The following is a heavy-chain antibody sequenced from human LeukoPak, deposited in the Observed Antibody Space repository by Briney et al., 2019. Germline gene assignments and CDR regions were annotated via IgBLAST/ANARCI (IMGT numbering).Heavy chain of an antibody. CDR1: GFTFKNYA. CDR3: AKSGTYSSSSGYIDS. D-gene: IGHD6-6*01. Sequence: PGRSLRLSCAASGFTFKNYAMHWVQQAPGKGLEWVSSISWNSGNVDYSDSVKGRFTLSRDNAKNSLFLQMNSLRDEDTAFYYCAKSGTYSSSSGYIDSWGHGTPVTVSS. V-gene: IGHV3-9*01. CDR2: ISWNSGNV. J-gene: IGHJ4*01.